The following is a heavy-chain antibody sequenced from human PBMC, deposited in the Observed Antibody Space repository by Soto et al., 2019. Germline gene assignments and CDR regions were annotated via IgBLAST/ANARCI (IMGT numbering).Heavy chain of an antibody. J-gene: IGHJ4*02. Sequence: GGSLRLSCAASGFPFSGYAVAWVCQAPGKGLEWVSTISGGSGSTYYADSVKGRFTISRDNPMNRLHLQMNSLRAEDTAIYYCAKTESFNGYYNAFDYWGRGTQVTVSS. CDR1: GFPFSGYA. D-gene: IGHD3-9*01. V-gene: IGHV3-23*01. CDR2: ISGGSGST. CDR3: AKTESFNGYYNAFDY.